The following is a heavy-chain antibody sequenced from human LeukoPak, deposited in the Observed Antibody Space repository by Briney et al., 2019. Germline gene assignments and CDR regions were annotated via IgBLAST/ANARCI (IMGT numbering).Heavy chain of an antibody. CDR1: GFTFSSYY. V-gene: IGHV3-23*01. CDR2: ISGSSGTK. Sequence: GGSLRLSCAASGFTFSSYYMTWVRQAPGKGLEWVSYISGSSGTKYYADSVKGRFTISRDDSKNTLYLQMSSLRAEDTALYHCAKGKLAFDSWGQGTLVTVSS. J-gene: IGHJ4*02. CDR3: AKGKLAFDS.